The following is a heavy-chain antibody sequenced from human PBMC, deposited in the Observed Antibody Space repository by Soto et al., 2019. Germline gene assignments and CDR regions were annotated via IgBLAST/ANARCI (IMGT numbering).Heavy chain of an antibody. D-gene: IGHD2-21*02. CDR3: AKDRRAEGNYCWYSDF. CDR1: GFTFSSYG. V-gene: IGHV3-23*01. Sequence: EVQLLESGGGLVQPGGSLRLSCAASGFTFSSYGMTWVRQAPGKGLEWVSFSSATGAGTDYADSVKGRFTISRDNSKNTLYAQMTSLRADDTADYYCAKDRRAEGNYCWYSDFWGQCALVIFSS. J-gene: IGHJ1*01. CDR2: SSATGAGT.